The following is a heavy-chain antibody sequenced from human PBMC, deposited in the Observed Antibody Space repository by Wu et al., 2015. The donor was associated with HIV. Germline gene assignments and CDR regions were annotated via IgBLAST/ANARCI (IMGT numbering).Heavy chain of an antibody. V-gene: IGHV1-2*02. D-gene: IGHD2-21*02. CDR2: INPNSGGT. Sequence: QVQLVQSGAEVKKPGASVKVSCKASGYTFTGYYMHWVRQAPGQGLEWMGWINPNSGGTNYAQKFQGRVTMTRDTSISTAYMELSRLRSDDTAVYYCAKAYCGGDCYLFAFDIWAKGQWSPSLQ. J-gene: IGHJ3*02. CDR1: GYTFTGYY. CDR3: AKAYCGGDCYLFAFDI.